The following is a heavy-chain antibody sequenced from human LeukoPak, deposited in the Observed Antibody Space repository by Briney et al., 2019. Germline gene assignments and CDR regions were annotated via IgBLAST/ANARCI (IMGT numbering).Heavy chain of an antibody. CDR1: GFTFSSYA. D-gene: IGHD3-22*01. V-gene: IGHV3-23*01. J-gene: IGHJ4*02. CDR2: ISGSGGST. CDR3: AKDGGSGYYYFDR. Sequence: QTGGSLRLSCAASGFTFSSYAMSWVRQAPGKGLEWVSAISGSGGSTYYADSVKGRFTISRDNSKNTLYVQTNSLRAEDTAVYYCAKDGGSGYYYFDRWGQGTLVTVSS.